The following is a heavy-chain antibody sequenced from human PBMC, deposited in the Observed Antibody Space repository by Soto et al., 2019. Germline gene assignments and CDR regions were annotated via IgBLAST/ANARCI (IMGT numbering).Heavy chain of an antibody. J-gene: IGHJ4*02. D-gene: IGHD3-3*01. CDR1: GGSISSGGYS. Sequence: PSETLSLTCAVSGGSISSGGYSLSWIRQPPGKGLEWIGYIYHSGSTYYNPSLKSRVTISVDRSKNQFSLKLSSVTAADTAVYYCARGGKQYYDFWRGDPYFDYWGQGTLVTVSS. CDR3: ARGGKQYYDFWRGDPYFDY. CDR2: IYHSGST. V-gene: IGHV4-30-2*01.